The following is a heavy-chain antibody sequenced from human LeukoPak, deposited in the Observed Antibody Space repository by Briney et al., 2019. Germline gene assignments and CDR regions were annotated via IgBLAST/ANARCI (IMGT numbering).Heavy chain of an antibody. Sequence: PGGSLRLSCAASGFTFSSYSMNWVRQAPGKGLEWVSYISSSSSTIYYADSVKGRFTISRDNAKNSLYLQMNSLRAEDTAVYYCARAHYDFRAPSSPPSYYFDYWGQGTLVTVSS. J-gene: IGHJ4*02. D-gene: IGHD3-3*01. CDR1: GFTFSSYS. CDR2: ISSSSSTI. CDR3: ARAHYDFRAPSSPPSYYFDY. V-gene: IGHV3-48*01.